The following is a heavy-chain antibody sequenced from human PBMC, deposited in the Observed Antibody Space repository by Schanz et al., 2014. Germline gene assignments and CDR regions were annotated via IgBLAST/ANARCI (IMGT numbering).Heavy chain of an antibody. D-gene: IGHD6-13*01. CDR3: ARSGSSNWYFFDY. CDR2: INLSGGST. V-gene: IGHV1-46*01. CDR1: GYTFTSYS. J-gene: IGHJ4*02. Sequence: QVQLVQSGAEVKKPGASVKVSCKASGYTFTSYSMHWARQAPGQGLEWMGIINLSGGSTDNAQKFQGRLTMTRDTSTSTVYMELSSLRSEDTAVYYCARSGSSNWYFFDYWGQGTLVTVSS.